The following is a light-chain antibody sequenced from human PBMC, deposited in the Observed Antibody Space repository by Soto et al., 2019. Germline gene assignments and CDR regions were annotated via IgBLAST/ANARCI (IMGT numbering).Light chain of an antibody. J-gene: IGKJ2*01. Sequence: DIPMTQSPPSLSASVGDRVTITCRASQSISTSLRWYQQKPGKAPDLLIYIASTLHGGVPSRFNGSGSGTDFTLSITNLQPEDFATYHCQQSFNTPYTFGQGTKVEIK. CDR1: QSISTS. CDR2: IAS. V-gene: IGKV1-39*01. CDR3: QQSFNTPYT.